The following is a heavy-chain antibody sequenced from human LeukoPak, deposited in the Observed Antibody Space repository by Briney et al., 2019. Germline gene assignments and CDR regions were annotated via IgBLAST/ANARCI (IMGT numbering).Heavy chain of an antibody. V-gene: IGHV4-39*01. CDR3: ARRTVATTGVDY. CDR1: GASISSRSYY. CDR2: IYFSGST. J-gene: IGHJ4*02. D-gene: IGHD5-12*01. Sequence: PSETLSLTCTVSGASISSRSYYWVWIRQPPGKGRDWIGSIYFSGSTYYNPSLNSRVTISVDTSKNQFSLKLISVTAADTAVYYCARRTVATTGVDYWGQGSLVTVSS.